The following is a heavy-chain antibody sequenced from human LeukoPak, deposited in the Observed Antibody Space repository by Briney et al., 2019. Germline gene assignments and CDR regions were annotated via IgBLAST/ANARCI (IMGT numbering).Heavy chain of an antibody. J-gene: IGHJ5*02. CDR1: GGTFSSYA. V-gene: IGHV1-69*04. CDR3: AKEDPYNWFDP. CDR2: IIPILGIA. Sequence: SVKVSCKASGGTFSSYAISWVRQAPGQGLEWMGRIIPILGIANYAQKFQGKATITADKSTSTAYMELSSLRSEDTAVYYCAKEDPYNWFDPWGQGTLVTVSS.